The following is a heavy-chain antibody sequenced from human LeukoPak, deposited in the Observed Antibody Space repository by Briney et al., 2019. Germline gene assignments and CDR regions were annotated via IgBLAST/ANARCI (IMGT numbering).Heavy chain of an antibody. J-gene: IGHJ5*02. CDR2: VDPEDGET. CDR1: GYTFTDYY. V-gene: IGHV1-69-2*01. D-gene: IGHD3-22*01. Sequence: ASVKISCXVSGYTFTDYYMHWVQQARGKGLEWMGLVDPEDGETIYAEKFQGRVTITADTSTDTAYMELSSLRSEDTAVYYCARDDHSPYYYDSSGRNWFDPWGQETLVTVSS. CDR3: ARDDHSPYYYDSSGRNWFDP.